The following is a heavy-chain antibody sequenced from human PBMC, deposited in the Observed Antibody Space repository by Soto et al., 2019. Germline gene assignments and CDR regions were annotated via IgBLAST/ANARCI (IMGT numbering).Heavy chain of an antibody. CDR3: ATTPRGGYCSGGSCYSSDY. Sequence: PGGSLRLSCAASGFTFSSYEMTWVRQAPGKGLEWVSYISSSGSTIYYADSVKGRFTISRDNAKNSLYLQMNSLRAEDTAVYYCATTPRGGYCSGGSCYSSDYWGQGTLVTVSS. CDR1: GFTFSSYE. J-gene: IGHJ4*02. D-gene: IGHD2-15*01. V-gene: IGHV3-48*03. CDR2: ISSSGSTI.